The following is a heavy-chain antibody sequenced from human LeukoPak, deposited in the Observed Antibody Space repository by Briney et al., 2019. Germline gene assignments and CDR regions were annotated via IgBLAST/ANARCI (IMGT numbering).Heavy chain of an antibody. V-gene: IGHV4-4*07. CDR2: IYTSGST. J-gene: IGHJ4*02. Sequence: SETLSLKCTVSGGSNSSYYWRWLRQPEGKGVEWIGRIYTSGSTNYNPSLKSRVTMSVDTSKNQFSLKLSSVTAADTAVYYCARVWGSGPFDYCGQGTLVTVSS. CDR3: ARVWGSGPFDY. CDR1: GGSNSSYY. D-gene: IGHD2-15*01.